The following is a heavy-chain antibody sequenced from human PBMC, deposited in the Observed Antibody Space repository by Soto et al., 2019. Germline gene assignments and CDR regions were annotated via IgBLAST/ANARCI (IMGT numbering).Heavy chain of an antibody. D-gene: IGHD5-18*01. J-gene: IGHJ5*02. Sequence: EVQLAQSGAEVKKAGESLRISCRGSGYSFTNFWIGWVRQKAGEGLEWMGIVFPGDADSRYSPSFQSQVIISVDKSINTAYLRWSSLKASDSAMYYCVRIDHIVDTSKLTGAGVDHWGQGTLVTVSS. CDR3: VRIDHIVDTSKLTGAGVDH. V-gene: IGHV5-51*01. CDR1: GYSFTNFW. CDR2: VFPGDADS.